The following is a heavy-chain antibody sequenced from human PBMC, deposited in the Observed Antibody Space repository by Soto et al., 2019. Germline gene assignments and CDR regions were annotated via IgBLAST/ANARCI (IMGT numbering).Heavy chain of an antibody. CDR3: ASGSWDDASAHYYMDV. D-gene: IGHD1-1*01. CDR1: GDSVSSNSAG. Sequence: SQTLSLTCAISGDSVSSNSAGWNWIRQTPSRGLEWLGRTYYKSKWYFTYAVSVISRITINPDTSRNQFSLQLDSVTPEDTAVYYCASGSWDDASAHYYMDVWRKGTPVTAP. J-gene: IGHJ6*03. CDR2: TYYKSKWYF. V-gene: IGHV6-1*01.